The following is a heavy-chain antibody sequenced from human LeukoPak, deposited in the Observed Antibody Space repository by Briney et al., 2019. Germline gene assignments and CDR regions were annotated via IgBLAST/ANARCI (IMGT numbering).Heavy chain of an antibody. D-gene: IGHD4-17*01. CDR2: IYSGGST. J-gene: IGHJ4*02. Sequence: WGYLRLYCAASGFTVSSNYMSWLRQAPGKGLEWVSVIYSGGSTYYADSVNGRFAISRDNSKTTLYLQMNSLRAEDTAVYYCARAFHGAVDYWGQGTLVTVSS. CDR1: GFTVSSNY. CDR3: ARAFHGAVDY. V-gene: IGHV3-53*01.